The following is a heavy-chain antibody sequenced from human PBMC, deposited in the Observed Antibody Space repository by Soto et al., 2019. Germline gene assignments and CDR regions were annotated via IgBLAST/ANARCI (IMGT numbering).Heavy chain of an antibody. CDR3: ARGIEGWYQGRYYYGMDV. V-gene: IGHV4-34*01. CDR2: INHSGSA. J-gene: IGHJ6*02. CDR1: GGSFSGYI. Sequence: SETLSLTCDVYGGSFSGYIWTWIRQTPGKGLQWIGQINHSGSANYNPSLKSRVTISVDTSKNQFSLKLSSVTAADTAVYYCARGIEGWYQGRYYYGMDVWGQGTTVTVSS. D-gene: IGHD6-19*01.